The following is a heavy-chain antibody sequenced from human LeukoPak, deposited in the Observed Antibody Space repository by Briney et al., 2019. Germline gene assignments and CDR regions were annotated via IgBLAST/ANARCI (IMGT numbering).Heavy chain of an antibody. CDR1: GGSISGHY. V-gene: IGHV4-59*11. CDR2: IYYSGST. J-gene: IGHJ4*02. Sequence: SETLSLTCTVSGGSISGHYWSWLRQPPGKGLEWIGYIYYSGSTNYNPSLKSRVTISVDTSRNQFSLKLRSVTAADTAVYYCARDLDYVFDYWGQGTLVTVSS. CDR3: ARDLDYVFDY. D-gene: IGHD3-10*02.